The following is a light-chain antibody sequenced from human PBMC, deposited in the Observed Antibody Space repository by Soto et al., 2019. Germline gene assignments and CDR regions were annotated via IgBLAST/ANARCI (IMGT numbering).Light chain of an antibody. J-gene: IGKJ1*01. CDR1: RSVSSGY. CDR2: DAS. Sequence: EIVLTRSPGTLSLSPGERATLSXXARRSVSSGYLAWYQQKPGQAPRLXXYDASSRATGIPDRFSGSGSGTDFTLTISRLEPEDFAVYYCQQYGSSPPWTFGQGTKVDIK. CDR3: QQYGSSPPWT. V-gene: IGKV3-20*01.